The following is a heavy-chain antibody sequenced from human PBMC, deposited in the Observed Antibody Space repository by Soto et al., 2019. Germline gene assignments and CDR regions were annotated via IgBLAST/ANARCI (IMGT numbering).Heavy chain of an antibody. V-gene: IGHV3-33*01. J-gene: IGHJ6*02. D-gene: IGHD3-10*01. CDR3: ARDTARAMVRVYYGMDV. Sequence: QVQLVESGGGVVQPGRSLRLSCAASGFTFSSYGMHWVRQAPGQGLEWVAVIWHDGSNKYYADSVKGRFTISRAKSKNTLYLQMNSLRAEDTAVYYCARDTARAMVRVYYGMDVWGQGTTVTVSS. CDR2: IWHDGSNK. CDR1: GFTFSSYG.